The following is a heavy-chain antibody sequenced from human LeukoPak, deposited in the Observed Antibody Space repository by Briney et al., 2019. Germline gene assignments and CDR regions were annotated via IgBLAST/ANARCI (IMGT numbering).Heavy chain of an antibody. CDR3: ARGSISAADSH. V-gene: IGHV1-2*02. CDR2: INPSSGGT. D-gene: IGHD6-13*01. J-gene: IGHJ4*02. CDR1: GYTFTHYY. Sequence: ASMKVSFKASGYTFTHYYIHWVRQAPGQGLEWMGWINPSSGGTNYAQNFQGRVAMTRDTSISTAYLEVSGLKSDDTAVFYCARGSISAADSHWGQGTLVIVSS.